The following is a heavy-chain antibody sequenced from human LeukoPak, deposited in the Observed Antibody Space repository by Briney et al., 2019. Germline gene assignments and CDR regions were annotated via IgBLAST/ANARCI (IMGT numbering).Heavy chain of an antibody. CDR3: VREGLKNAYNPLGY. V-gene: IGHV4-34*01. CDR2: IKQSENT. CDR1: GGSFSAYY. Sequence: PSETLSLTCAVCGGSFSAYYWTWVRQPPGMGLEWIGEIKQSENTNYNPSLKSRVTISIDPSKNQISLKLTSVTAADTAVYYCVREGLKNAYNPLGYWGQGTLVTVSS. D-gene: IGHD5-24*01. J-gene: IGHJ4*02.